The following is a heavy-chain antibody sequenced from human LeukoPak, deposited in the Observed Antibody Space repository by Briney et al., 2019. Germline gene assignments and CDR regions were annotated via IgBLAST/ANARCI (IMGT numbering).Heavy chain of an antibody. V-gene: IGHV3-43*02. CDR2: ISGDGRRT. D-gene: IGHD3-22*01. CDR3: AKDKSYSSGYSDY. CDR1: GFTFDDYG. J-gene: IGHJ4*02. Sequence: GGSLRLSCAASGFTFDDYGMHWVRQAPGKGLEWVSLISGDGRRTYYADSVKGRFTISSDNSKNTLYLQMNSLRAEDTAVYYCAKDKSYSSGYSDYWGQGTLVTVSS.